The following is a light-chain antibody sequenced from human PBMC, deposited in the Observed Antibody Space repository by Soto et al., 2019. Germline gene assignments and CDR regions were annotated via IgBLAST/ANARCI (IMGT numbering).Light chain of an antibody. CDR2: SNY. CDR3: AAWDDSLSGVV. J-gene: IGLJ2*01. Sequence: QAVVTQPPSASGTPGQRVTISCSGSSSNIGSNYVYWYQQLPGTAPKLLIYSNYQRPSGVPDRFSGSKSGTSASLAISGLRSEDEADYYCAAWDDSLSGVVFGGGTKLTVL. CDR1: SSNIGSNY. V-gene: IGLV1-47*02.